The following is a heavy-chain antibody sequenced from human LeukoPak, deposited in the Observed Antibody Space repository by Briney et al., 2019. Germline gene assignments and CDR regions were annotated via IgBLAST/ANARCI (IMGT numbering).Heavy chain of an antibody. J-gene: IGHJ4*02. CDR1: GFTVSSNY. D-gene: IGHD1-26*01. CDR2: ISGSGGST. CDR3: AKAVYSGSYFDY. V-gene: IGHV3-23*01. Sequence: PGGSLRLSCAASGFTVSSNYMSWVRQAPGKGLEWVSAISGSGGSTYYADSVKGRFTISRDNSKNTLYLQMNSLRAEDTAVYYCAKAVYSGSYFDYWGQGTLVTVSS.